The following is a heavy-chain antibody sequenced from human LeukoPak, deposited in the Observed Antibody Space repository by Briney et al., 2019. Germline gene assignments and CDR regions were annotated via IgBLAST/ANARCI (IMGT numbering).Heavy chain of an antibody. Sequence: PSETLSLTCTVSGGSISNYYWSWIRQPPGKGLEWIGYISYSGSTNYNPSLKSRVTISVDTSKKQFSLKLSSVTAADTAVYYCARVPHSGYGIFDYWDQGTLVTVSS. CDR3: ARVPHSGYGIFDY. CDR2: ISYSGST. V-gene: IGHV4-59*01. CDR1: GGSISNYY. D-gene: IGHD5-12*01. J-gene: IGHJ4*02.